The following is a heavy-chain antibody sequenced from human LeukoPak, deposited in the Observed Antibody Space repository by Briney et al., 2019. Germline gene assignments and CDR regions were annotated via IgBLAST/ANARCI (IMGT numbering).Heavy chain of an antibody. J-gene: IGHJ4*02. D-gene: IGHD6-13*01. Sequence: ASVKVSCKASGGTFSSYAISWVRQAPGQGLEWMGGIIPIFGTANYAQKFQGRVTITTDESTSTAYTELSSLRSEDTAVYYCARGPLIPGIAAAGYDYWGQGTLVTVSS. CDR2: IIPIFGTA. CDR3: ARGPLIPGIAAAGYDY. V-gene: IGHV1-69*05. CDR1: GGTFSSYA.